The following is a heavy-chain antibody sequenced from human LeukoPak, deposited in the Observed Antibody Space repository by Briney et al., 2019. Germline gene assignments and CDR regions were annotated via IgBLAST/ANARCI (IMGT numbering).Heavy chain of an antibody. CDR3: GRSYSSGLDVAGY. CDR1: GFTFSSYS. V-gene: IGHV3-21*01. Sequence: GGSLRLSCAASGFTFSSYSMNWVRQAPGKGLGWVSSISSSSSYIYYADSVKGRFTISRDNAKNSLYLQMNSLRAEDTAVYHCGRSYSSGLDVAGYWGQGTLVTVSS. D-gene: IGHD6-19*01. J-gene: IGHJ4*02. CDR2: ISSSSSYI.